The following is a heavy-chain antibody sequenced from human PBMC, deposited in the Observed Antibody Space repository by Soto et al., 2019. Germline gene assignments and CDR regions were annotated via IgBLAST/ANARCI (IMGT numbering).Heavy chain of an antibody. CDR2: IIPIFGTA. CDR1: GGTFSSYA. J-gene: IGHJ4*02. CDR3: ASGYCSGGSCYSADFDY. D-gene: IGHD2-15*01. Sequence: SVKVSCKASGGTFSSYAISWVRQAPGQGLEWMGGIIPIFGTANYAQKFQGRVTITADESTSTAYMELSSLRSEDTAVYYCASGYCSGGSCYSADFDYWGQGTLVTVSS. V-gene: IGHV1-69*13.